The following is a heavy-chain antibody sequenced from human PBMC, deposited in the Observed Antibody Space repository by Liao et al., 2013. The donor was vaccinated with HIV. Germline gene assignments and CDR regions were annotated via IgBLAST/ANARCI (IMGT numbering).Heavy chain of an antibody. V-gene: IGHV4-61*02. Sequence: QVQLQESGPGLVKPSQTLSLTCTVSGGSISSGSYYWSWIRQPAGKGLEWIGRIYTSGSTNYNPSLKSRVTISVDTSKNQFSLKLSSVTAADTAVYYCARDQGPTFWSGWVYWGQGTLVTVSS. CDR3: ARDQGPTFWSGWVY. CDR2: IYTSGST. CDR1: GGSISSGSYY. D-gene: IGHD3-3*01. J-gene: IGHJ4*02.